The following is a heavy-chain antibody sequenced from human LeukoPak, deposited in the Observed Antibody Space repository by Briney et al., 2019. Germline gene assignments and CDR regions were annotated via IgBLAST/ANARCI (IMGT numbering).Heavy chain of an antibody. V-gene: IGHV4-34*01. CDR3: ASGFRYYDSSGYNY. D-gene: IGHD3-22*01. Sequence: ETLSLTCAVYGGSFSGYYWSWIRQPPGKGLEWIGEINHSGSTNYNPSLKSRVTISVDTSKNQFSLKLSSVTAADTAVYYCASGFRYYDSSGYNYWGQGTVVTVSS. J-gene: IGHJ4*02. CDR2: INHSGST. CDR1: GGSFSGYY.